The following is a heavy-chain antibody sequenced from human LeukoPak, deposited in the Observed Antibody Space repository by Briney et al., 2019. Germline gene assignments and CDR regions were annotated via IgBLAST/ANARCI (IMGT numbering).Heavy chain of an antibody. CDR1: GGSISSYY. V-gene: IGHV4-59*12. CDR3: ARGRTTYDYVWGSYRPPDY. J-gene: IGHJ4*02. Sequence: PSETLSLTCTVSGGSISSYYWSWIRRPPGTGLEWIGYIYDCGSANYNPSLKSRVTISVDTSKHQFSLKLSSVTAADTAVYYCARGRTTYDYVWGSYRPPDYWGQGTLVTVSS. CDR2: IYDCGSA. D-gene: IGHD3-16*02.